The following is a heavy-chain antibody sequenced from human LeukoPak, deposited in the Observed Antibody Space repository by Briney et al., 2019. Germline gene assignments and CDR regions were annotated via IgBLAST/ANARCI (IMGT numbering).Heavy chain of an antibody. Sequence: GGSLRLSCAVSGFTFSSYAMSWVRQAPGKGLEWVSGISGSGGSTYYADSVKGRFTISRDNSKNTLDLQMNSLRVEETAIYYCAKARHNSGWDYFDFWGQGTLSPSPQ. J-gene: IGHJ4*02. CDR3: AKARHNSGWDYFDF. CDR1: GFTFSSYA. V-gene: IGHV3-23*01. CDR2: ISGSGGST. D-gene: IGHD6-19*01.